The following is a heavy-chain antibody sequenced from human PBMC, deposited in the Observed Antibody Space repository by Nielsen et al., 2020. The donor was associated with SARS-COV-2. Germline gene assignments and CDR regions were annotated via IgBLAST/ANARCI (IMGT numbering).Heavy chain of an antibody. Sequence: GGSLRLSCAASGFTFDDYAMHWVRQAPGKGLEWVSGISWNSGSIDYADSVKGRFTISRDNAKNSLYLQMNSLRAEDTALYYCAKLPQRGANTFDYWGQGTLVTVSS. D-gene: IGHD1-26*01. J-gene: IGHJ4*02. CDR3: AKLPQRGANTFDY. CDR2: ISWNSGSI. V-gene: IGHV3-9*01. CDR1: GFTFDDYA.